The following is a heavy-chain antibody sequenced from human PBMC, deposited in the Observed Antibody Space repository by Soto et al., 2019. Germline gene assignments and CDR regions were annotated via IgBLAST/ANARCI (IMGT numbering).Heavy chain of an antibody. J-gene: IGHJ4*02. CDR3: ARQDSRGYSGYDFIAVRVTNFDY. Sequence: PGASLTLSCAGHGFTFSGYSMNWVRLAPGKELEPLSFISSSSNNMYYADSVKGRFTISRDNAKSSLYLQMNSLGAEDTAVYYCARQDSRGYSGYDFIAVRVTNFDYWGQGTLVTVSS. V-gene: IGHV3-21*01. D-gene: IGHD5-12*01. CDR1: GFTFSGYS. CDR2: ISSSSNNM.